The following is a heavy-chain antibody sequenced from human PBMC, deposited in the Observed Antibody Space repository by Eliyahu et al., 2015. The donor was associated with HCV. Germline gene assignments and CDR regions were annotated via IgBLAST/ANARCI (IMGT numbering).Heavy chain of an antibody. CDR3: ARDVKDEENDYFYFYYMDV. CDR1: GGSISSDSYY. V-gene: IGHV4-61*02. Sequence: QVQLQESGPGLVKPSQALSLTCTVXGGSISSDSYYWSWIRQPAGKGLEWIGRINPHGATAYNPSLNSRVTISLDMSKNQFSLRLTSVTAADTAVYYCARDVKDEENDYFYFYYMDVWGKGATVTVSS. CDR2: INPHGAT. J-gene: IGHJ6*03.